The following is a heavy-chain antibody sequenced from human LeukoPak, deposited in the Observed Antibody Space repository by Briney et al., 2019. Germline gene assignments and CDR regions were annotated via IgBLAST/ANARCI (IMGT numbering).Heavy chain of an antibody. CDR1: GFTFSSYA. D-gene: IGHD6-19*01. J-gene: IGHJ4*02. V-gene: IGHV3-23*01. CDR2: ISGSGGST. CDR3: AKDSSAWLVEPLGY. Sequence: PGGSLRLSCAASGFTFSSYAMSWVRQAPGKGLEWVSAISGSGGSTYYADSVKGRFTISRDNSKNTLYLQMNSLRAEDTAVYYCAKDSSAWLVEPLGYWGQGTLVTVSS.